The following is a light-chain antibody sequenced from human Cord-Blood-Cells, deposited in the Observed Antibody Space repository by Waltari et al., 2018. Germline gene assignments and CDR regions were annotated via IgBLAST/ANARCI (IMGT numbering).Light chain of an antibody. CDR2: GAS. CDR1: QSVSSSY. Sequence: EIVLTQSPGTLSLSPGERATLSCRASQSVSSSYLAWYQQKPGQAPRRLIYGASSRATGIPDRFSGSGSVTDFTLTISRLEPEDFAVYYCQPYGSSPFTFGPGTKVDIK. V-gene: IGKV3-20*01. J-gene: IGKJ3*01. CDR3: QPYGSSPFT.